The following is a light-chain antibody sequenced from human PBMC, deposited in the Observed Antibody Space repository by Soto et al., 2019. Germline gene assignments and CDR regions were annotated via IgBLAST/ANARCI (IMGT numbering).Light chain of an antibody. CDR3: QQYGSSLFT. J-gene: IGKJ3*01. V-gene: IGKV3-20*01. Sequence: EIVLTQSPGTLSLSPGERATLSCRASQSVSSNHLAWYQQKPGQAPRLLIYGASSRATGIPDRFSGSESGTDFTLTISRLEPEDFAVYDCQQYGSSLFTFGPGTKVDIK. CDR2: GAS. CDR1: QSVSSNH.